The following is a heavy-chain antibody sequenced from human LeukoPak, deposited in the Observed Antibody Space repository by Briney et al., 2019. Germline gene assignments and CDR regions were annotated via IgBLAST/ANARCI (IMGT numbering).Heavy chain of an antibody. CDR1: GYTFTSYD. J-gene: IGHJ4*02. Sequence: ASVKVSCKASGYTFTSYDINWVRQATGQGLEWMGRMNPNSGNTGYAQKFQGRVTMTRNTSISTAYMELSSLRSEDTAVYYCARGLEVAALFLGYWGQGTLVTVSS. CDR2: MNPNSGNT. CDR3: ARGLEVAALFLGY. V-gene: IGHV1-8*01. D-gene: IGHD2-15*01.